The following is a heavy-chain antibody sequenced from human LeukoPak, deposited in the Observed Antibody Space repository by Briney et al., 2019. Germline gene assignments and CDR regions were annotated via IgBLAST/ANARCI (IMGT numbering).Heavy chain of an antibody. D-gene: IGHD6-13*01. V-gene: IGHV3-23*01. CDR3: AKDHSSSWPGWYFDL. CDR2: TSGSGGST. Sequence: GGSLRLSCAASGFTFSSYAMSWVRQAPGKGLEWVSATSGSGGSTYYADSVKGRFTISRDNSKNTLYLQMNSLRAEDTAVYYCAKDHSSSWPGWYFDLWGRGTLVTVSS. J-gene: IGHJ2*01. CDR1: GFTFSSYA.